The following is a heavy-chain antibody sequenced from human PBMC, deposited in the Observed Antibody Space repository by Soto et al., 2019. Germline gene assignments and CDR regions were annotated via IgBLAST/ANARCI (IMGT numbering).Heavy chain of an antibody. Sequence: SETLSLTCAVSGVSINSSDWWSWVRQPPGKGLEWIGEIYQSGSTNYNPSLKSRVTISVDKSKNQFSLRLSSVTAADTAVYYCARPREYSYGLNWFDPRGQGTLVTVSS. CDR1: GVSINSSDW. V-gene: IGHV4-4*02. CDR3: ARPREYSYGLNWFDP. D-gene: IGHD5-18*01. CDR2: IYQSGST. J-gene: IGHJ5*02.